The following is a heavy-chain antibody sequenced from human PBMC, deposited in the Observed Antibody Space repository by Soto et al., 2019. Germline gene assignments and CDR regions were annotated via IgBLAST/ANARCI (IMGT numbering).Heavy chain of an antibody. CDR1: GFTFSSYS. V-gene: IGHV3-48*02. CDR2: ITTTGSSI. Sequence: EVQLVESGGGLVQPGGSLRLSCASSGFTFSSYSMNWVRQAPGKGLEWISYITTTGSSIDYADSVKGRFTVSRDNAQNALSLQMNRLTDEDTAVYYCTRALSGRYSPDYWGQGTLVTVSS. J-gene: IGHJ4*02. D-gene: IGHD1-26*01. CDR3: TRALSGRYSPDY.